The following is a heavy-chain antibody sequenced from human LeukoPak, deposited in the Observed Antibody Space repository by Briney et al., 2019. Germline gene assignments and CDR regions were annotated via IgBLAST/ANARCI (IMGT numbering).Heavy chain of an antibody. Sequence: ASVKVSCKASGYTFTSYGISWVRQAPGQGLEWMGWISAYNGNTNYAQKLQGRVTMTTDTSTSTAYMELRSLRSDDTAVYYCAKDRLEITMVRGELDYWGQGTLVNGSP. V-gene: IGHV1-18*01. J-gene: IGHJ4*02. CDR2: ISAYNGNT. D-gene: IGHD3-10*01. CDR1: GYTFTSYG. CDR3: AKDRLEITMVRGELDY.